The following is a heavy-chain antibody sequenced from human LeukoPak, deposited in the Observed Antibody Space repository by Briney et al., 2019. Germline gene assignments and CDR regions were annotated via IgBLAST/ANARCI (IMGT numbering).Heavy chain of an antibody. CDR2: IIPIFGTA. CDR3: ARDGDSSGAFDI. CDR1: GGTFSSYA. V-gene: IGHV1-69*05. Sequence: SVKVSCKASGGTFSSYAISWVRQAPGQGLEWMGGIIPIFGTANYAQKFQGRVTITTDESTSTAYMELSSLRSEDTAVYYCARDGDSSGAFDIWGQGTMVTVPS. J-gene: IGHJ3*02.